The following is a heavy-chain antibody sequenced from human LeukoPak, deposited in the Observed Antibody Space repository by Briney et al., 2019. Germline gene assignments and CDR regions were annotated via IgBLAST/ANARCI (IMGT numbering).Heavy chain of an antibody. CDR1: GGSISSYY. CDR3: ARATMVRGVTNFDY. D-gene: IGHD3-10*01. CDR2: IHYSGST. V-gene: IGHV4-59*01. J-gene: IGHJ4*02. Sequence: SETLSLTCAASGGSISSYYWSWIRQPPGKGLEWIGYIHYSGSTHYNPSLKSRVTISVDTSKKQVSLKVTSVTAADTAVYYCARATMVRGVTNFDYWGQGTLVTVSS.